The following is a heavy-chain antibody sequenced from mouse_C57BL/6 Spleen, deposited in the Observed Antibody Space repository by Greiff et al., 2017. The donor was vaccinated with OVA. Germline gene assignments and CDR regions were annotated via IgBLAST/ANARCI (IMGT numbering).Heavy chain of an antibody. CDR3: ARGDSNTGMDY. CDR1: GYAFSSSW. J-gene: IGHJ4*01. D-gene: IGHD2-5*01. CDR2: IYPGDGDT. V-gene: IGHV1-82*01. Sequence: QVQLQQSGPELVKPGASVKISCKASGYAFSSSWMNWVKQRPGKGLEWIGRIYPGDGDTNYNGKFKGKATLTADKSSSTAYMQLSSLTSEDSAVYFCARGDSNTGMDYWGQGTSVTVSS.